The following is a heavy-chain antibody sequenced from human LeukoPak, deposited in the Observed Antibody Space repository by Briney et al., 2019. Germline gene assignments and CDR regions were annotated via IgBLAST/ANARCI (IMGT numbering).Heavy chain of an antibody. J-gene: IGHJ4*02. CDR2: VYYSGST. Sequence: PSETLSLTCTVSGDSINSSSYYWVWIRQPPGKGLEWIGSVYYSGSTYYKPSLKSRVSISVDTSKNQFSLRLMSVTAADTAVYYCARLMGTSVYRGAYDYWGQGTLVTVSS. CDR1: GDSINSSSYY. V-gene: IGHV4-39*07. CDR3: ARLMGTSVYRGAYDY. D-gene: IGHD3-10*01.